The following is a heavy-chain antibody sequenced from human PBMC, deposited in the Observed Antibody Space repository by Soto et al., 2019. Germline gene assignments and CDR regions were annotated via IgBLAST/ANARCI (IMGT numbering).Heavy chain of an antibody. CDR3: ATTGNFGSGTSFRVDY. J-gene: IGHJ4*02. Sequence: ASVKVSCKASGYTFTGYYVHWVRQAPGQGLEWMGWINPNSGGTIYSQKFQGRVTMTRDTSISTAYMELSSLTFDDTAVYYCATTGNFGSGTSFRVDYWGQGTLVTVSS. CDR1: GYTFTGYY. V-gene: IGHV1-2*02. CDR2: INPNSGGT. D-gene: IGHD3-10*01.